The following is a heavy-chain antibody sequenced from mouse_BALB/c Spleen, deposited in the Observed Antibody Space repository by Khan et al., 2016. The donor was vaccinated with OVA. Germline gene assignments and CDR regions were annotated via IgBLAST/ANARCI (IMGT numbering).Heavy chain of an antibody. V-gene: IGHV1S135*01. CDR2: IDPFSGST. J-gene: IGHJ3*01. Sequence: VQLKQSGPELMKPGASVKISCKASGYSFTTYYIHWVMQSHGTSLEWIGYIDPFSGSTTYNQKFKGKATLTVDKSTSTAYIHLSSLTSEDSAVYYCTRRGFVSWFTYWGQGTLVTVSA. D-gene: IGHD1-1*02. CDR3: TRRGFVSWFTY. CDR1: GYSFTTYY.